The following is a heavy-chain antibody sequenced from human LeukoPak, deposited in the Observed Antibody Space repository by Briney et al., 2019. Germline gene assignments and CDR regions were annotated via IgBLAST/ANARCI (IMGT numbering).Heavy chain of an antibody. J-gene: IGHJ4*02. CDR2: ISGSGGST. CDR1: GFTLSSYA. Sequence: GGSLRLSCAASGFTLSSYAMSWVRQAPGKGLEWVSAISGSGGSTYYADSVKGRFTISRDNSKNTLYLQMNSLRAEDTAVYYCAKDFNSGCSSTSCYGVLGYFDYWGQGTLVTVSS. D-gene: IGHD2-2*01. V-gene: IGHV3-23*01. CDR3: AKDFNSGCSSTSCYGVLGYFDY.